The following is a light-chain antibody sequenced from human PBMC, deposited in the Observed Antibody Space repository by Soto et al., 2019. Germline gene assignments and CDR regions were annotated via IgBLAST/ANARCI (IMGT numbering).Light chain of an antibody. CDR3: QHYSASSPWT. CDR2: KAS. J-gene: IGKJ1*01. V-gene: IGKV1-5*03. CDR1: QRVDNW. Sequence: DIQMTQSPSSLPASVGDRVTITWRASQRVDNWLVWFQQKPGKAPKVLIHKASSLVSGVPSRFSGSGWGTEFTLTITSLQPDDFATYYCQHYSASSPWTFGQGTKVETK.